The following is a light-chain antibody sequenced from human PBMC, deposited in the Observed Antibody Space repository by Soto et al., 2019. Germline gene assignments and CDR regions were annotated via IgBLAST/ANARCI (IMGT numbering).Light chain of an antibody. CDR2: SNN. CDR1: SSNIGSNT. Sequence: QSVLTQPPSASGTPGQRVTISCSGSSSNIGSNTVNWYQQLPGTAPKLLMYSNNQRPSGVPDRFSGSKSGTSASLAISGLQSEDEADYYCAVWDDSLNGPVFGGGTKVTVL. J-gene: IGLJ3*02. V-gene: IGLV1-44*01. CDR3: AVWDDSLNGPV.